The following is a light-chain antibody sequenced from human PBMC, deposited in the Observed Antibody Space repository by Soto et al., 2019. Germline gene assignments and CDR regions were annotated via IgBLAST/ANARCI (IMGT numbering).Light chain of an antibody. J-gene: IGKJ1*01. Sequence: IQLTQTPSSLSASVGDRVTITCRASQGISSFLAWYQQKPGKAPKLLIYAASSLQSGVPSRFSGSGFGTDFTLTITSLQPEDFATYYCQQYGSSTWTFGQGTKVEIK. CDR1: QGISSF. V-gene: IGKV1-9*01. CDR3: QQYGSSTWT. CDR2: AAS.